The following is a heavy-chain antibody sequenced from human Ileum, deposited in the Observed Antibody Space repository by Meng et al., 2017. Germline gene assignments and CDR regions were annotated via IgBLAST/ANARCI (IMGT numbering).Heavy chain of an antibody. D-gene: IGHD3-10*01. CDR3: ARHGSGSYPYLEY. CDR2: IYQSGST. V-gene: IGHV4-4*02. J-gene: IGHJ4*02. CDR1: DGIIINSNW. Sequence: QARGPGAVSHSGNRDLRLDVLDGIIINSNWWSWLRQPPGKGLEWIGQIYQSGSTNYNPSLTRRVTISVDKSRNQFSLKLSSVTAADTAVYYCARHGSGSYPYLEYWGQGTLVTVSS.